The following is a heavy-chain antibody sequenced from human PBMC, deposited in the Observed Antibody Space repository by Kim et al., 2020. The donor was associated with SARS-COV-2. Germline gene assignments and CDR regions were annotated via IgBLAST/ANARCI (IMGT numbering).Heavy chain of an antibody. CDR3: GREGGGVEQWPLRDY. V-gene: IGHV3-66*01. J-gene: IGHJ4*02. Sequence: GSVKGRFTISIDNSKNTLYLQMNGLRVEDTAIYYCGREGGGVEQWPLRDYWGQGTLVTVSA. D-gene: IGHD6-19*01.